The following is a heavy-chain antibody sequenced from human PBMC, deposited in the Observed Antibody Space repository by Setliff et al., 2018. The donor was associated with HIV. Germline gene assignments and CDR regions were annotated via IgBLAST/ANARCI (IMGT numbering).Heavy chain of an antibody. V-gene: IGHV4-59*11. CDR3: ARDPTGGAARFDY. D-gene: IGHD6-6*01. J-gene: IGHJ4*02. Sequence: SETLSLTCTVSGASISSHYWSWIRQSPGRELEWIGYIYSTGSTNYNPSLQSRVTISMVASRNQFSLKVTSVTAADTAVYYCARDPTGGAARFDYWGQGTLVTV. CDR2: IYSTGST. CDR1: GASISSHY.